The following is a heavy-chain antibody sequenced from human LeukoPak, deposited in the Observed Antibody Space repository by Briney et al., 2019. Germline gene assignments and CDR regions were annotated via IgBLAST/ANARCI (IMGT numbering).Heavy chain of an antibody. D-gene: IGHD3-10*01. CDR1: GYILTNYY. Sequence: ASVKVSCKASGYILTNYYMHWVRQAPGQGPEWMGVINPSGGSITNTQKFQGRVTMTRDTSTSTVYMELSSLRSEDTAVYYCARDRPRLLGDAFDIWGQGTMVTVSS. CDR2: INPSGGSI. CDR3: ARDRPRLLGDAFDI. J-gene: IGHJ3*02. V-gene: IGHV1-46*01.